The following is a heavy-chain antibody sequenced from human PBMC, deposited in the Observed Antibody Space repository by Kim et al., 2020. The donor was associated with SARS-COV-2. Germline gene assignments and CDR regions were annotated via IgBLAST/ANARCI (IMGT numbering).Heavy chain of an antibody. CDR2: IYYSGST. V-gene: IGHV4-59*08. D-gene: IGHD3-3*01. Sequence: SETLSLTCTVSGGSISSYYWSWIRQPPGKGLEWIGYIYYSGSTNYNPSLKSRVTISVDTSKNQFSLKLSSVTAADTAVYYCARHPRITIFGVARGDSWFDPWGQGTLVTVSS. CDR3: ARHPRITIFGVARGDSWFDP. J-gene: IGHJ5*02. CDR1: GGSISSYY.